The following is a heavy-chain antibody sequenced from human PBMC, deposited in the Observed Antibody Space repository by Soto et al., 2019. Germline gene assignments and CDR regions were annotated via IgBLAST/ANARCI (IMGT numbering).Heavy chain of an antibody. J-gene: IGHJ3*01. D-gene: IGHD3-3*01. V-gene: IGHV1-18*04. Sequence: KVSCKASVFTSSGISWVRQAPGQRLEWMGWISTHNGNTIYAQKFQGRVIMTMDTSTTTVYMELRSLRPDDTAVYLCAREGILGLFDAYDLWGQGTMVTVSS. CDR1: VFTSSG. CDR2: ISTHNGNT. CDR3: AREGILGLFDAYDL.